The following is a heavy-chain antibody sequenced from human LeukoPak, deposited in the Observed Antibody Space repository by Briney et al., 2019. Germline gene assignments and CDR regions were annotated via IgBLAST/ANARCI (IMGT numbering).Heavy chain of an antibody. Sequence: GESLKISCKGSGYSFSSYWIGSVRQMPGKGLEWMAMIYPGDSDIRYSPSFQGQVTISVDKSISTAYLQWNSLKASDTAVYYCAKAIYSSTWYWFDPWGQGTLVTVSS. V-gene: IGHV5-51*01. CDR2: IYPGDSDI. J-gene: IGHJ5*02. D-gene: IGHD6-13*01. CDR3: AKAIYSSTWYWFDP. CDR1: GYSFSSYW.